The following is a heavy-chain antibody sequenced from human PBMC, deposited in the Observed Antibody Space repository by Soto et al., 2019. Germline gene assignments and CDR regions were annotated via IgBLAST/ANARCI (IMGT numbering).Heavy chain of an antibody. J-gene: IGHJ6*02. CDR2: VSSSSSYT. V-gene: IGHV3-21*05. CDR3: ARDPSIVGADGEEYYYYYGMDV. CDR1: GFTYIRHS. D-gene: IGHD1-26*01. Sequence: GGSLRLSCAASGFTYIRHSMNWVRQAPGKGPEWISYVSSSSSYTNYADSVKGRFTISRDNAKNSLYLQMNSLRAEDTAVYYCARDPSIVGADGEEYYYYYGMDVWGQGTTVTVSS.